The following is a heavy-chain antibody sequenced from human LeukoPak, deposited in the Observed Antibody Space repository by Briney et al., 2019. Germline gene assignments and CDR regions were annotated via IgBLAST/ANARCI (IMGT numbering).Heavy chain of an antibody. CDR2: ISYDGSNK. J-gene: IGHJ4*02. CDR3: ARARVAVDY. Sequence: GGSLRLSCAASGFTFSSYAMHWVRQAPGKGLEWVAVISYDGSNKYYADSVKGRFTISRDNSKNTLFLQMNSLRAEDTAVYYCARARVAVDYWGQGTLVTVSS. CDR1: GFTFSSYA. D-gene: IGHD2-15*01. V-gene: IGHV3-30-3*01.